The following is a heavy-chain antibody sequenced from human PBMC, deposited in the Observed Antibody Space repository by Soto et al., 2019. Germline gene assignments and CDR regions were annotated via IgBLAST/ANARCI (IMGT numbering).Heavy chain of an antibody. CDR3: ARDRRLSGPNPAAIVYYGMDV. J-gene: IGHJ6*02. D-gene: IGHD2-2*01. V-gene: IGHV4-59*01. CDR2: IYYSGST. CDR1: GGSISSYY. Sequence: SETLSLTCTVSGGSISSYYWSWIRQPPGKGLEWIGYIYYSGSTNYNPSLKSRVTISVDTSKNQFSLKLSSVTAADTAVYYCARDRRLSGPNPAAIVYYGMDVWGQGTTVTVSS.